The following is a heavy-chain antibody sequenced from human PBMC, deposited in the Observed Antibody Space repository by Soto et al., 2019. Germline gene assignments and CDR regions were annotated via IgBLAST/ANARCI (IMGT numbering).Heavy chain of an antibody. V-gene: IGHV4-59*08. CDR1: GGSISSYY. D-gene: IGHD6-6*01. CDR3: ARHKQYSSSSMKSYYYYMDV. J-gene: IGHJ6*03. Sequence: QVQLQESVPGLVKPSETLSLTCTVSGGSISSYYCSWIRQPPGKGLEWIGYIYYSGSSNYNPSLQRRVTISCDADMNHFTLKFSSVTAPDTAVYYCARHKQYSSSSMKSYYYYMDVWGKGTTVTVSS. CDR2: IYYSGSS.